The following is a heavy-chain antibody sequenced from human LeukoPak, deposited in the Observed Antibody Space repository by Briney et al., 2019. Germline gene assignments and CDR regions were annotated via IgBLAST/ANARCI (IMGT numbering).Heavy chain of an antibody. CDR2: IQKDGSQK. D-gene: IGHD2-21*01. V-gene: IGHV3-7*01. CDR1: GFTFSSNS. J-gene: IGHJ4*02. CDR3: ATVAGYFDY. Sequence: AESLTLSCAASGFTFSSNSMNWVRQAQGKGREWVASIQKDGSQKYYLESVKGRFTIPRDNTKNSLYLHVSSLRADDTAVYFCATVAGYFDYWGQGTLVTVSS.